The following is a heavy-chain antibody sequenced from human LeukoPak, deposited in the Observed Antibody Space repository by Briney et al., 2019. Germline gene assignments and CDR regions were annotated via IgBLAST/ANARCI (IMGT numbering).Heavy chain of an antibody. J-gene: IGHJ6*03. D-gene: IGHD4-17*01. CDR2: IIPIFGTA. V-gene: IGHV1-69*05. CDR3: ASRGDYQRFPGYCMDV. CDR1: GGTFSSYA. Sequence: SVKVSCKASGGTFSSYAISWVRQAPGQGLEWMGRIIPIFGTANYAQKFQGRVTITTDESTSTAYMELSSLRSEDTAVYYCASRGDYQRFPGYCMDVWGKGTTVTVSS.